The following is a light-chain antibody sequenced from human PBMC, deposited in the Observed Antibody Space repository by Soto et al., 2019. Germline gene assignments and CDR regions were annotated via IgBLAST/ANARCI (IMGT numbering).Light chain of an antibody. Sequence: DIQVTQYTSSLSASVGDRVTITCRSSQDISNYLNWYQQKPGKAPKLLIYDASNLETGVPSRFSGSGSGTDFTFTISSLQPEDIATYYCQQYDNLPTWTFGQVTNVDI. J-gene: IGKJ1*01. CDR1: QDISNY. CDR3: QQYDNLPTWT. CDR2: DAS. V-gene: IGKV1-33*01.